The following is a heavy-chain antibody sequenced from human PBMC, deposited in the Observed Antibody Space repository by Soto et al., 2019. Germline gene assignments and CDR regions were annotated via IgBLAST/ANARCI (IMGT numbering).Heavy chain of an antibody. D-gene: IGHD3-10*01. CDR3: VSDSGCPILNFDS. V-gene: IGHV3-30*03. CDR1: GCDFRSYG. Sequence: GGSLRLSCTASGCDFRSYGIHWVRQAPGRGLEWVAAASYAGSATYCADSAKGRFTVSKEISKNTSFLQMNALRHEDTAVYLCVSDSGCPILNFDSWGQGTLVTVSS. CDR2: ASYAGSAT. J-gene: IGHJ4*02.